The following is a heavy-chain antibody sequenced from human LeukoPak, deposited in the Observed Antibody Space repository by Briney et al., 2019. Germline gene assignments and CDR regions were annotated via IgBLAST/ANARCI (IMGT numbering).Heavy chain of an antibody. D-gene: IGHD3-10*01. CDR1: GXTFSRYT. J-gene: IGHJ5*02. CDR3: ANLEITMIRGP. Sequence: GGSLRLSCAASGXTFSRYTMSWVRQAPGKGLEWVSGSGRDGATYYVDSVKGRFITSRDDSKNTVYLQMNSLRADDTAVYYCANLEITMIRGPWGQGTLVTVFS. V-gene: IGHV3-23*01. CDR2: SGRDGAT.